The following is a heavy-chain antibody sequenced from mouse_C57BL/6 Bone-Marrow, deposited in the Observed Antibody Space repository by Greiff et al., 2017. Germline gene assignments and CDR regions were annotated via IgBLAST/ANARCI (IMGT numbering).Heavy chain of an antibody. Sequence: QVQLKESGPELVKPGASVKLSCKASGYTFTSYDINWVKQRPGQGLEWIGWIYPRDGSTKYNEKFKGKATLTVGTSSSTAYMELHSLTCEDAAVYFCVSLRVDGKSGDWYFDVWGTGTTVTVSS. J-gene: IGHJ1*03. D-gene: IGHD1-1*01. V-gene: IGHV1-85*01. CDR3: VSLRVDGKSGDWYFDV. CDR1: GYTFTSYD. CDR2: IYPRDGST.